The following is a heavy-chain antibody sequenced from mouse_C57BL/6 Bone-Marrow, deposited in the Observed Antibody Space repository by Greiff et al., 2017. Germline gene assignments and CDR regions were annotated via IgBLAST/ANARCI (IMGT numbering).Heavy chain of an antibody. V-gene: IGHV7-3*01. Sequence: EVKLVESGGGLVQPGGSLSLSCAASGFTFTDYYMSWVRQPPGKALEWLGFIRNKANGYTTEYSASVKGRFTISRDNSQSILYLQMNALRAEDSATYYCARSSLYYGNYYAMDYRGQGTSVTVAS. CDR2: IRNKANGYTT. D-gene: IGHD2-1*01. CDR3: ARSSLYYGNYYAMDY. J-gene: IGHJ4*01. CDR1: GFTFTDYY.